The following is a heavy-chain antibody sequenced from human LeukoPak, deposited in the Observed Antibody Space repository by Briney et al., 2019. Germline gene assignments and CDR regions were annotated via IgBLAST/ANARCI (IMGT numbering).Heavy chain of an antibody. V-gene: IGHV1-8*01. D-gene: IGHD6-6*01. CDR1: GYTFTSYD. Sequence: ASVKVSCKASGYTFTSYDINWVRQATGQGLEWMGWMNPNSGNTGYAQKFQGRVTMTRNTSISTAYMELSSLRSEDTAVYYCARVSSSSLVGYYYYMDVWGKGTTVTVSS. CDR2: MNPNSGNT. CDR3: ARVSSSSLVGYYYYMDV. J-gene: IGHJ6*03.